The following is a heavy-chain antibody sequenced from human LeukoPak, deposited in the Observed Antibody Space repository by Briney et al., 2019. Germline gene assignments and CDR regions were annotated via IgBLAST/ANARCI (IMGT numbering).Heavy chain of an antibody. CDR2: IYSGGST. CDR3: AREDCSSTSCYSYYYYYGMDV. V-gene: IGHV3-53*05. CDR1: GFTVSSNY. Sequence: GGSLRLSCAASGFTVSSNYMSWVRQAPGKGLEWVSVIYSGGSTYYADSVKGRFTISRDNSKNTLYLQMNSLRSEDTAVYYCAREDCSSTSCYSYYYYYGMDVWGQGTTVTVSS. J-gene: IGHJ6*02. D-gene: IGHD2-2*01.